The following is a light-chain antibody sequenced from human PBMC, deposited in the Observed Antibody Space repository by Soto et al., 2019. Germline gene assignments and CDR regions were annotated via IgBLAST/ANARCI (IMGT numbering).Light chain of an antibody. Sequence: QSVLTQPPSVSAAPGQKVTISCSGSSSNIGNNYVSWDQQLPGTAPKLLIYDNNKRPSGIPDRFSGSKSGTSATLGITGLQTGDEADYYCGTWDSSLSAGNYVFGTGTKVTVL. J-gene: IGLJ1*01. CDR1: SSNIGNNY. CDR2: DNN. CDR3: GTWDSSLSAGNYV. V-gene: IGLV1-51*01.